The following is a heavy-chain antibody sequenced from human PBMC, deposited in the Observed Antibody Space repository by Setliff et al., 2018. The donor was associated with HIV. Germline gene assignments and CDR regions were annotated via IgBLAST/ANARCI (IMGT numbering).Heavy chain of an antibody. Sequence: PGGSLRLSCAASGFIFSDYYMSWIRQAPGKGLEWISYISTSGSTIHYADSVKGRFTISRDNAKNSLYLQMNSLGAEDMAVYYCARDQGTRYRIHKHNWFDPWGQGTLVTVSS. V-gene: IGHV3-11*04. CDR3: ARDQGTRYRIHKHNWFDP. CDR1: GFIFSDYY. CDR2: ISTSGSTI. D-gene: IGHD5-18*01. J-gene: IGHJ5*02.